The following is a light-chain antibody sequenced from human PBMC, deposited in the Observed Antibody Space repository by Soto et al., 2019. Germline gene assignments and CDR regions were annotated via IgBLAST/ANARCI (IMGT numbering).Light chain of an antibody. CDR1: PSVLYSSNNKNY. CDR2: WAS. Sequence: DIVMTQSPDSLAVSTGERATINCKSSPSVLYSSNNKNYLAWYQQKPGQPPKALIYWASTRESGVPDRCSGSGSGTDFTLTISSLQAEDVAVYYCQQYYTTPWTFGQGTKV. J-gene: IGKJ1*01. CDR3: QQYYTTPWT. V-gene: IGKV4-1*01.